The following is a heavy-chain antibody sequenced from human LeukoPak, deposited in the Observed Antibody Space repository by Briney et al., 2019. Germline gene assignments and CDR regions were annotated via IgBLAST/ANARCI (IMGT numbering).Heavy chain of an antibody. CDR3: ARDQLEGPLL. J-gene: IGHJ3*01. Sequence: SETLSLTCTVSGYSISSGYYWGWIRQPPGKGLEWIGSIYHSGSTYYNPSLKSRVTISVDTSKNQFSLKLSSVTAADTAVYYCARDQLEGPLLWGQGTMVTVSS. V-gene: IGHV4-38-2*02. CDR2: IYHSGST. D-gene: IGHD1-1*01. CDR1: GYSISSGYY.